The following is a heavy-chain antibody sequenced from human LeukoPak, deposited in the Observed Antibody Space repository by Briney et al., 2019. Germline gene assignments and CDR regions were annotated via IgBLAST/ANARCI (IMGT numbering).Heavy chain of an antibody. CDR1: GYSISSGYY. D-gene: IGHD1-14*01. V-gene: IGHV4-38-2*02. J-gene: IGHJ4*02. Sequence: SETLSLTCTVSGYSISSGYYWGWIRQPPGTGLEWIGSIYHSGSTYYNPSLKSRVTISVDTSKNQFSLKLSSVTAADTAVYYCARDYSSSGQTGTTGYWGQGTLVTVSS. CDR2: IYHSGST. CDR3: ARDYSSSGQTGTTGY.